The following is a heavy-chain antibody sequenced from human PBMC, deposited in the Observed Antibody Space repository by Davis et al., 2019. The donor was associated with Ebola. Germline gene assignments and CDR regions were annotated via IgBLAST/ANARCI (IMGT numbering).Heavy chain of an antibody. D-gene: IGHD2-8*01. CDR2: IYYSGST. Sequence: MPSETLSLTCTVSGGSISSGDYYWSWIRQPPGKGLEWIGYIYYSGSTNYNPSLKSRVTMSVDTSKNQFSLKLSSVTAADTAVYYCARSYGIQTAMDVWGQGTTVTVSS. CDR1: GGSISSGDYY. V-gene: IGHV4-61*08. J-gene: IGHJ6*02. CDR3: ARSYGIQTAMDV.